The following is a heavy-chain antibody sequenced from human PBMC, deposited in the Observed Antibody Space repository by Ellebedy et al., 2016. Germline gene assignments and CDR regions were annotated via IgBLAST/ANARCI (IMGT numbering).Heavy chain of an antibody. CDR1: GFTFSDYY. J-gene: IGHJ6*03. CDR3: ARDNWLQNLYYYYYMDV. Sequence: GESLKISCAASGFTFSDYYMSWIRQAPGKGLEWVSYISSSGSTIYYADPVKGRFTISRDNAKNSLYLQMNSLRAEDTAVYYCARDNWLQNLYYYYYMDVWGKGTTVTVSS. D-gene: IGHD5-24*01. V-gene: IGHV3-11*01. CDR2: ISSSGSTI.